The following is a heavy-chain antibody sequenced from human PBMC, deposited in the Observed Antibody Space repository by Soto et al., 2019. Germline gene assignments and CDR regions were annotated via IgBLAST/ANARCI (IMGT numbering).Heavy chain of an antibody. CDR1: GFTFSTYS. D-gene: IGHD2-2*02. J-gene: IGHJ6*02. CDR2: ISSLSDI. Sequence: GGSLRLSCVGSGFTFSTYSINWVRQAQGTGLEWVSSISSLSDIYYADSVKGRFTISRDNAKNSVSLQMNSLRAEDTAVYYCAREYTAWPLAYGLDVWGQGTTVTVSS. CDR3: AREYTAWPLAYGLDV. V-gene: IGHV3-21*01.